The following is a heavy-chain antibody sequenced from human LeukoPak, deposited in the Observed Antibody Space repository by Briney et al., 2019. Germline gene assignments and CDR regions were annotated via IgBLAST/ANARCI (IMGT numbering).Heavy chain of an antibody. J-gene: IGHJ5*02. V-gene: IGHV1-69*04. CDR2: IIPILGIA. CDR3: AGASDSSGWQNRFDP. CDR1: GGTFSSYA. D-gene: IGHD6-19*01. Sequence: SVKVSCKASGGTFSSYAISWVRQAPGQGLEWMGRIIPILGIANYAQKFQGRVTITADKSTSTAYMELSSLRSEDTAVYYCAGASDSSGWQNRFDPWGQGTLVTVSS.